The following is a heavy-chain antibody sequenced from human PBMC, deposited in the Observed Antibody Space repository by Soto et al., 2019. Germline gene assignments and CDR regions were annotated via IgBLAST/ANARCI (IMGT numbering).Heavy chain of an antibody. D-gene: IGHD3-22*01. V-gene: IGHV1-18*04. Sequence: QVQLVQSGAEVKKPGASVKVSCKASGYTFTSYGISWVRQATGRGLEWKGWSHTANGNTKYAQKFQCRVTMTTDTSTTTDYMEMRSLRYDDTAVYYCARVGLTMRVGPFGVRWGQGTLVTVSS. J-gene: IGHJ4*02. CDR1: GYTFTSYG. CDR3: ARVGLTMRVGPFGVR. CDR2: SHTANGNT.